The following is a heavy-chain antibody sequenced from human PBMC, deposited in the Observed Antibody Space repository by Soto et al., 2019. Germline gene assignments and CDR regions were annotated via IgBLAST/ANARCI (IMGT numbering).Heavy chain of an antibody. CDR3: ARTLDIVVVPAAFDAFDI. J-gene: IGHJ3*02. Sequence: PEGSLRLSCAASGFTFSSYSMNWVRQAPGKGLEWVSSISSSSSYIYYADSVKGRFTISRDNAKNSLYLQMNSLRAEDTAVYYCARTLDIVVVPAAFDAFDIWGQGTMVTVSS. V-gene: IGHV3-21*01. D-gene: IGHD2-2*01. CDR1: GFTFSSYS. CDR2: ISSSSSYI.